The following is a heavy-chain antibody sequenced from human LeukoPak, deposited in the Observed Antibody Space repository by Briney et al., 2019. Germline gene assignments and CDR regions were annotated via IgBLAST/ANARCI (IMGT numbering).Heavy chain of an antibody. J-gene: IGHJ4*02. CDR1: GFTVSSSS. Sequence: GSLRLSCTVSGFTVSSSSMSWVRQAPGKGLEWVSFIYSGSTHYSDSVKGRLTISRDNSKNTLYLQMNSLRADDTAVYYCARRAGAYSHPYDYWGQGTLVTVSS. D-gene: IGHD4/OR15-4a*01. V-gene: IGHV3-53*01. CDR2: IYSGST. CDR3: ARRAGAYSHPYDY.